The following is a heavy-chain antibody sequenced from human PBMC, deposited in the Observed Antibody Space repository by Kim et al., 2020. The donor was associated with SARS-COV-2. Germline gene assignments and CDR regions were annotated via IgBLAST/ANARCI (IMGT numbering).Heavy chain of an antibody. V-gene: IGHV4-4*07. Sequence: SETLSLTCSVSGASLSNFYFNWIRQAAGKGLEWIGRVYTSGSTIYNPSLETRLTMSIDTSKNEFSLSLTHLTAADTAVYYCARGPPNGNYRFDNWGRGIL. CDR2: VYTSGST. CDR1: GASLSNFY. CDR3: ARGPPNGNYRFDN. J-gene: IGHJ4*02. D-gene: IGHD2-8*01.